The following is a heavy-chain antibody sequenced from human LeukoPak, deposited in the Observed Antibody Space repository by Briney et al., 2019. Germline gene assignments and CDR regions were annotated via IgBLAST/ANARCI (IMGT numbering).Heavy chain of an antibody. Sequence: SETLSLTCTVSGVSISSGDYYWSWIRQPPGKGLEWIGYLYYSGSTNYNPSLKSRVTISGDTSKNQFSLKLTSVTAADTAVYYCARGLGSRYYFNSWGQGTLVTVSS. CDR2: LYYSGST. J-gene: IGHJ4*02. V-gene: IGHV4-61*08. CDR1: GVSISSGDYY. CDR3: ARGLGSRYYFNS. D-gene: IGHD3-10*01.